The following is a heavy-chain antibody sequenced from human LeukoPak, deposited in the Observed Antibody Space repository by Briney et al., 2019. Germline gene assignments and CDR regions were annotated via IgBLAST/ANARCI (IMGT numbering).Heavy chain of an antibody. D-gene: IGHD1-14*01. CDR3: ARGLETGDY. CDR2: INPKSGAT. CDR1: GYIFTGDY. Sequence: ASVKVSCKASGYIFTGDYMHWVRQAPGQGLEWMGWINPKSGATNYAQKFQGRVTMTRDTSISTAYMEMSSLRSDDTAVYYCARGLETGDYWGQGTLVTVSS. J-gene: IGHJ4*02. V-gene: IGHV1-2*02.